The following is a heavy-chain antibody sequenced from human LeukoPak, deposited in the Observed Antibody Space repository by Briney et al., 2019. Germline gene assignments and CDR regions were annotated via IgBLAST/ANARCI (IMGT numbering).Heavy chain of an antibody. D-gene: IGHD1-26*01. V-gene: IGHV3-7*04. CDR3: ARHWEGVESDAFDI. CDR2: IKKDGSEK. CDR1: GFTFGIYW. J-gene: IGHJ3*02. Sequence: PGGSLRLSCAASGFTFGIYWMSWVRQAPGKGLDWVANIKKDGSEKYYVDSVKGRFTISRDNAKNSLYLQMNSLRADDTALYYCARHWEGVESDAFDIWGQGTMVTVSS.